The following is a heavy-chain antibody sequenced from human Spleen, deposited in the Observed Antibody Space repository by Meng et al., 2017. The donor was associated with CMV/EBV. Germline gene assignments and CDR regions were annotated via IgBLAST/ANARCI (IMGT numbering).Heavy chain of an antibody. J-gene: IGHJ4*02. Sequence: QVQLQESGPGLVKPSGALSLPCAVAGCSISSSNLWTWVRQVPGKGLEWIGEIYHSGSTNYNPSLKSRVTISVDKFKNQFSLKLGSVTAADTAVYYCARIERRRILKYCGSDCSTTDYWGQGTLVTVSS. CDR3: ARIERRRILKYCGSDCSTTDY. CDR2: IYHSGST. V-gene: IGHV4-4*02. D-gene: IGHD2-21*02. CDR1: GCSISSSNL.